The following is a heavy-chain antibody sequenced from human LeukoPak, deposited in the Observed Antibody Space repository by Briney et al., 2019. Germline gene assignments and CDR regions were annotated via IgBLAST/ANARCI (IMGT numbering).Heavy chain of an antibody. D-gene: IGHD6-13*01. CDR2: ISYDGSNK. J-gene: IGHJ4*02. CDR1: GFTFSSYG. CDR3: ARPSIAAAGTGYFDY. V-gene: IGHV3-30*03. Sequence: GVLRLSCAASGFTFSSYGMHWVRQAPGKGLEWVAVISYDGSNKYYADSVKGRFTISRDNSKDTLYLQMNSLRAEDTAVYYCARPSIAAAGTGYFDYWGQGTLVTVSS.